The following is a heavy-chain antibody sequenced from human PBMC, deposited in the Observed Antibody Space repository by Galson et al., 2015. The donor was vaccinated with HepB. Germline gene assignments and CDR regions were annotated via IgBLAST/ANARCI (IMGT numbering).Heavy chain of an antibody. CDR1: GYTFTGYY. CDR3: AREYGDSNWFDP. Sequence: SVKVSCKASGYTFTGYYMHWVRQAPGQGLEWMGRINPNSGGTNYAQKFQGRVTMTRDTSISTAYMELSRLRSDDTAVYYCAREYGDSNWFDPWGQGTLVTVSS. D-gene: IGHD4-17*01. V-gene: IGHV1-2*06. CDR2: INPNSGGT. J-gene: IGHJ5*02.